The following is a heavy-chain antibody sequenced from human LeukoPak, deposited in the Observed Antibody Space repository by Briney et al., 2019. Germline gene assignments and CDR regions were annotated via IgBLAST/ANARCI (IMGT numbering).Heavy chain of an antibody. J-gene: IGHJ3*02. Sequence: SVKVSCKASGGTFSSYAISWVRQVPGQGLEWMGRIIPILGIANYAQKFQGRVTITADKSTSTAYMELSSLRSEDTAVYYCARAPRGGYLGAFDIWGQGTMVTVSS. CDR3: ARAPRGGYLGAFDI. CDR1: GGTFSSYA. D-gene: IGHD3-10*01. V-gene: IGHV1-69*04. CDR2: IIPILGIA.